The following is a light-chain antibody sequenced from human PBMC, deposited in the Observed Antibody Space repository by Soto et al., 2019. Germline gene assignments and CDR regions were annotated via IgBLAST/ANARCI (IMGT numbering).Light chain of an antibody. V-gene: IGKV1-5*01. J-gene: IGKJ2*01. CDR1: QSISSW. Sequence: DIQMTQSPSTLSASVGDRVTITCRASQSISSWLAWYQQKPGKAPKLLIYDASSLGSGVPSRFSGSGSGTEFTLTLSILQPDDFATYYCQQYNSYSPYTFGQGTKLEIK. CDR2: DAS. CDR3: QQYNSYSPYT.